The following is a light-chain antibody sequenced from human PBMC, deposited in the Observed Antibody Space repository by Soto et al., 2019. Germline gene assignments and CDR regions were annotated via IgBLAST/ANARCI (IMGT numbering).Light chain of an antibody. CDR3: MQARQTPYP. CDR1: QRLLHSKGYHF. V-gene: IGKV2-28*01. Sequence: EIVMTQSPASLPVTPGEPASISCRSSQRLLHSKGYHFLYWYLQKPGQSPQLLSYLCSYRASGVPDRVSGSGAGTDFTLEISRVEAEDVGVYYCMQARQTPYPFGQGTNLDIK. CDR2: LCS. J-gene: IGKJ2*01.